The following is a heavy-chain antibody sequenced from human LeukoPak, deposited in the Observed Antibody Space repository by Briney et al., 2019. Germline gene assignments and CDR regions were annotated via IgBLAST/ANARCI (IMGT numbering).Heavy chain of an antibody. V-gene: IGHV1-2*02. D-gene: IGHD2-8*02. CDR1: GYTFDENH. J-gene: IGHJ3*01. Sequence: ASVRVSRKSSGYTFDENHIHWVRQAPGQGPEWMGWINPKSGATDSAQQFQGRLTTTRDTAIGTASMDLSGLRLDDTGIYYCARAGDESTGHYASLHFWGQGTMVTVSS. CDR3: ARAGDESTGHYASLHF. CDR2: INPKSGAT.